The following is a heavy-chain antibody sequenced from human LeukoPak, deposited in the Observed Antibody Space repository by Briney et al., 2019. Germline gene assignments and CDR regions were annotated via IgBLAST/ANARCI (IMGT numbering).Heavy chain of an antibody. Sequence: GGSLRLSRAASGFTFDDYGMSWVRQAPGKGLEWISGVNWNGGSTGYADSVKGRFTISRDNAKNSLYLQMTSLRAEDTAVYFCARLMAVRGGHYYYFMDVWGKGTTVTVSS. V-gene: IGHV3-20*04. CDR1: GFTFDDYG. J-gene: IGHJ6*03. CDR3: ARLMAVRGGHYYYFMDV. CDR2: VNWNGGST. D-gene: IGHD3-10*01.